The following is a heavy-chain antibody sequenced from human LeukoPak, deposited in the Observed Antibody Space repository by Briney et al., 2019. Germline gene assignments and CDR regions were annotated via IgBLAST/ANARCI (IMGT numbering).Heavy chain of an antibody. J-gene: IGHJ5*02. CDR3: ARDREVRGVWSNWFDP. D-gene: IGHD3-10*01. CDR1: GGSISSSSYY. Sequence: SETLSLTCTVSGGSISSSSYYWGWIRQPPGKGLEWIGSIYYSGSTYCNPSLKSRVTISVDTSKNQFSLKLSSVTAADTAVYYRARDREVRGVWSNWFDPWGQGTLVTVSS. CDR2: IYYSGST. V-gene: IGHV4-39*07.